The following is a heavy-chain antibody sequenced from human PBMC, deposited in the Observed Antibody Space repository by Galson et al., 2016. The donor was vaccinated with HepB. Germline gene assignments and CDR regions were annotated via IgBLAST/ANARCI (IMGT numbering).Heavy chain of an antibody. CDR3: ARGANRGYCSGGTCYGVFDY. Sequence: SLRLSCAASGFTFSSYWMTWVRQAPGKGLEWVANLNQDGSEKYYVDSVKGRFTISRDDTKNPLFLQMNSLRAEDTAVYDCARGANRGYCSGGTCYGVFDYWGQGTLVTVS. J-gene: IGHJ4*02. V-gene: IGHV3-7*05. D-gene: IGHD2-15*01. CDR1: GFTFSSYW. CDR2: LNQDGSEK.